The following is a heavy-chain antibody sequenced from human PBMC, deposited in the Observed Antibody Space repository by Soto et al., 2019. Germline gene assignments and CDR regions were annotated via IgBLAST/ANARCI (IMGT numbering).Heavy chain of an antibody. CDR3: ASRIALISV. V-gene: IGHV4-4*02. CDR2: AYHTGST. Sequence: QVQLQESGPGLVKPSGILSLTCAVSGGSISSSNWWRWVRQPPGKGLEWIGEAYHTGSTNSNPSLKTRVIISVDKSKNQFSLKLSSVTAADTAVYYCASRIALISVWGQGTMVTVSS. CDR1: GGSISSSNW. J-gene: IGHJ3*01. D-gene: IGHD3-22*01.